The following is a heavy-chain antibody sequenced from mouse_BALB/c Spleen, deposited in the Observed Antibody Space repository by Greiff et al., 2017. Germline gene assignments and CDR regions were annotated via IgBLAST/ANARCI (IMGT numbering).Heavy chain of an antibody. CDR2: IDPANGNT. V-gene: IGHV14-3*02. CDR1: GFNIKDTY. Sequence: DVKLQESGAELVKPGASVKLSCTASGFNIKDTYMHWVKQRPEQGLEWIGRIDPANGNTKYDPKFQGKATITADTSSNTAYLQLSSLTSEDTAVYYCARRLYYGNYVDYWGQGTTLTVSS. CDR3: ARRLYYGNYVDY. D-gene: IGHD2-1*01. J-gene: IGHJ2*01.